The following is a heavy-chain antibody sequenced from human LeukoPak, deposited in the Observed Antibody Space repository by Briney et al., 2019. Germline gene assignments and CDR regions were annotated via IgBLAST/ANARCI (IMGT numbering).Heavy chain of an antibody. CDR1: GYTFTGYY. J-gene: IGHJ5*02. CDR3: VRDGEGVAISVNYWFDP. CDR2: INPNSGGT. Sequence: VASVKVSCKASGYTFTGYYMHWVRQAPGQGLEWMGRINPNSGGTNYAQKFQGRVTMTRDTSISTAYMELRDLRSEDTAVYYCVRDGEGVAISVNYWFDPWGQGTLVTVSS. V-gene: IGHV1-2*06. D-gene: IGHD3-10*01.